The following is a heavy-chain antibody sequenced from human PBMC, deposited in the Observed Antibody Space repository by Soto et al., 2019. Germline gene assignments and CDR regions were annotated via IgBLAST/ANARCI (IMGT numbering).Heavy chain of an antibody. CDR3: ARDDSSSWYWYFDL. CDR2: ISSSSSTI. J-gene: IGHJ2*01. CDR1: GFTFSSYS. Sequence: GGSLRLSCAASGFTFSSYSMNWVRQAPGKGLEWVSYISSSSSTIYYADSVKGRFTISRDNAKNSLYLQMNSLRDEDTAVYYCARDDSSSWYWYFDLWGRDTLVTVSS. D-gene: IGHD6-13*01. V-gene: IGHV3-48*02.